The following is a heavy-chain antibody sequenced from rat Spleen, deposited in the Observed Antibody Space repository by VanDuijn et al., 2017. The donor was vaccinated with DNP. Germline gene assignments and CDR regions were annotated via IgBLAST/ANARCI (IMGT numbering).Heavy chain of an antibody. V-gene: IGHV2-41*01. CDR2: IWNNGGT. CDR1: GFSLTNYN. J-gene: IGHJ2*01. CDR3: ARFDS. Sequence: QVQMKESGPGLVQPSQTLSLTCDVAGFSLTNYNVHWVRQPPGKGLEWVGVIWNNGGTRYNSALKSRLNISKDTSKSQVFLTLNSLQSEDTATYYCARFDSWGQGIIVTVSS.